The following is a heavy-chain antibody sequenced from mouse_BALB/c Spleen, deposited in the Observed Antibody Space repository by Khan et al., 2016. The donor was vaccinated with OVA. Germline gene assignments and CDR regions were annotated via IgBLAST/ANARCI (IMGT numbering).Heavy chain of an antibody. CDR3: SRSGYGSFAY. CDR2: INPSSGGT. D-gene: IGHD2-2*01. Sequence: QVQLKQPGAELVKPGASVRLSCKASGNTFTSYYLYWVKQRPGQGLEWIGDINPSSGGTNFNEKFKSKATLTVDKSSSTAYIQLNSLTSEDSAVYYCSRSGYGSFAYWGQGTLVTVSA. J-gene: IGHJ3*01. CDR1: GNTFTSYY. V-gene: IGHV1S81*02.